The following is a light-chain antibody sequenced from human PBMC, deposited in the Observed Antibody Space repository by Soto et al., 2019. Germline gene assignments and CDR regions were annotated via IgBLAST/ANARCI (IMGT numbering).Light chain of an antibody. CDR1: QSVRSY. J-gene: IGKJ5*01. CDR2: DAS. V-gene: IGKV3-11*01. CDR3: QQGGT. Sequence: EIVLTQSPATLSLSSGERATLSCRASQSVRSYLGWYQQRPGQAPRLLIYDASNRVTGIPTRFSGSGSGTDFTLTISSLEPEDFAVYYCQQGGTFGQGTRLEIK.